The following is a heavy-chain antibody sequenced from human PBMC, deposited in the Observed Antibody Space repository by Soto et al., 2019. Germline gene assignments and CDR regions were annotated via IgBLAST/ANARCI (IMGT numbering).Heavy chain of an antibody. CDR2: VSWNSGAK. Sequence: LRLSCVASGFSFDDFVMNWVRQRPGKGLEWVSSVSWNSGAKLYADSVKGRFAISRDSAKKSVYLQMNSLRPDDTAFYYCAKGVATAVPALDYWGQGTLVTVSS. CDR3: AKGVATAVPALDY. J-gene: IGHJ4*02. D-gene: IGHD2-21*02. CDR1: GFSFDDFV. V-gene: IGHV3-9*01.